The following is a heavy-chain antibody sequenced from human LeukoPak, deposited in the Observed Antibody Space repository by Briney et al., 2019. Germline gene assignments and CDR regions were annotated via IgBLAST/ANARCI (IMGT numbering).Heavy chain of an antibody. CDR1: GFTVSSNY. Sequence: GGSLRLSCAASGFTVSSNYMAWVRQAPGKGLEWVSVIYVGGGTYYADSVKGRFTISRDNSKNTLYLQMNSLRAEDTAVYYCARGPYSGSYYYDYWGQGTLATLSS. CDR2: IYVGGGT. J-gene: IGHJ4*02. V-gene: IGHV3-53*01. D-gene: IGHD1-26*01. CDR3: ARGPYSGSYYYDY.